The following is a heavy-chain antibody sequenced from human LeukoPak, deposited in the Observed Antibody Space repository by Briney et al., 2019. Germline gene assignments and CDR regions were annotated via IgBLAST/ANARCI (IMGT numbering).Heavy chain of an antibody. D-gene: IGHD5-18*01. CDR2: MNPNSGNT. Sequence: ASVKVSCKASGYTFTSYDINWVRQATGQGLELMGWMNPNSGNTGYAQKFQGRVTMTRNTSISTAYMELSSLRSEDTAVYYCARRIQLWLQVGYYMDVWGKGTTVTVSS. CDR3: ARRIQLWLQVGYYMDV. V-gene: IGHV1-8*01. J-gene: IGHJ6*03. CDR1: GYTFTSYD.